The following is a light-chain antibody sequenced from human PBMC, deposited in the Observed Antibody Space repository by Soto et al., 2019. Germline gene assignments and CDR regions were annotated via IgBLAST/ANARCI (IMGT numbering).Light chain of an antibody. CDR3: QHYDGSPRT. CDR1: QNVNNNF. V-gene: IGKV3-20*01. Sequence: ETVLTQSPGAVSLSPGERATLSCTTSQNVNNNFLAWYQQKPGQAPRLLIHGVFNRASGIPDRFSGSGSGTYFTLTINGLEPEDCAVYYCQHYDGSPRTFGEGTKLEIK. CDR2: GVF. J-gene: IGKJ2*01.